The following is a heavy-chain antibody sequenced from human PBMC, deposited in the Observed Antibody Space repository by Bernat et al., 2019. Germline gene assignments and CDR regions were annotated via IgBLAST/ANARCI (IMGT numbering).Heavy chain of an antibody. CDR1: GGSFSGYY. D-gene: IGHD1-26*01. Sequence: QVQLQQWGAGLLKPSETLSLTCAVYGGSFSGYYWSWIRQPPGKGLEWIGEINHSGSTNYNPSLKSRVTISVDTSKNQFSLKLSSVTAADTAVYYCARNRGEIVGATTKAFDIWGQGTMVTVSS. CDR3: ARNRGEIVGATTKAFDI. J-gene: IGHJ3*02. V-gene: IGHV4-34*01. CDR2: INHSGST.